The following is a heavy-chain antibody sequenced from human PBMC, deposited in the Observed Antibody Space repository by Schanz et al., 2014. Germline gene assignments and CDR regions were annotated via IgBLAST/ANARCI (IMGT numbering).Heavy chain of an antibody. CDR3: ARDSLRGATGGYGMDV. D-gene: IGHD2-8*02. J-gene: IGHJ6*02. CDR2: INQSGTT. Sequence: QVQLQESGPGLVKPSETLSLTCAVYGGSFSSNYWSWIRQPPGKGLEWIGEINQSGTTNYNPSLKSRVTISVDKSKNQFSLKVRSVTAADTAVYYCARDSLRGATGGYGMDVWGQGTTVTVSS. CDR1: GGSFSSNY. V-gene: IGHV4-34*10.